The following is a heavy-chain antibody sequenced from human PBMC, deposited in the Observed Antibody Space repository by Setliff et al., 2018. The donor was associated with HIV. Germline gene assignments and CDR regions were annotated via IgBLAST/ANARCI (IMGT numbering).Heavy chain of an antibody. CDR3: ARASTRIGYDSSGYPFDY. V-gene: IGHV4-38-2*01. D-gene: IGHD3-22*01. CDR1: GYSISSNFL. CDR2: IHHAGST. Sequence: SETLSLTCAVSGYSISSNFLWGWVRQPPGQGLEWIGSIHHAGSTYYNPSLKSRVTISVDTSKNQFSLKLSSVTAADTAVYYCARASTRIGYDSSGYPFDYWGQGTLVTVSS. J-gene: IGHJ4*02.